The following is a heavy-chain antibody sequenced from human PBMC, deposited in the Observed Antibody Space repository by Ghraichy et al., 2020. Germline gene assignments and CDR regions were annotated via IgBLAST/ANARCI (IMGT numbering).Heavy chain of an antibody. V-gene: IGHV4-59*01. CDR3: ARDDGIAAADKQYYGMDV. D-gene: IGHD6-13*01. Sequence: SETLSLTYTVSGGSISSYYWSWIRQPPGKGLEWIGYIYYSGSTNYNPSLKSRVTISVDTSKNQFSLKLSSVTAADTAVYYCARDDGIAAADKQYYGMDVWGQGTTVTVSS. CDR2: IYYSGST. CDR1: GGSISSYY. J-gene: IGHJ6*02.